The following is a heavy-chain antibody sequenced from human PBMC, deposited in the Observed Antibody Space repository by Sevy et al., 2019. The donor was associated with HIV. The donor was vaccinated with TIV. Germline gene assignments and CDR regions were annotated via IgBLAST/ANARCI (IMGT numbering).Heavy chain of an antibody. D-gene: IGHD2-21*02. V-gene: IGHV3-30*04. CDR2: ISHDERYK. J-gene: IGHJ4*02. CDR3: ARLVSCGGDCYYLDS. Sequence: GGSLRLSCAASGFTFSNYDMHWVRQAPGKGLDWVAVISHDERYKNYAESVKVRFTISRDNFKNTLFLQMDSLRPDDTAVYFCARLVSCGGDCYYLDSWGQGALVTVSS. CDR1: GFTFSNYD.